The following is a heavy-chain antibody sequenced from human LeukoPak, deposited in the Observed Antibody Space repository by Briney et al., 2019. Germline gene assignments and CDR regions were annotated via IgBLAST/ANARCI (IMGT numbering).Heavy chain of an antibody. CDR3: AKGLRYDFWSGYLRLGFDWFDP. CDR2: ISGSGGST. Sequence: GGSLRLSCAASGFTFSSYAMSWVRQAPGKGLEWVSAISGSGGSTYYADSVKGRFTISRDNSKNTLYLQMNSLRAEDTAVYYCAKGLRYDFWSGYLRLGFDWFDPWGQGTLVTVPS. CDR1: GFTFSSYA. D-gene: IGHD3-3*01. V-gene: IGHV3-23*01. J-gene: IGHJ5*02.